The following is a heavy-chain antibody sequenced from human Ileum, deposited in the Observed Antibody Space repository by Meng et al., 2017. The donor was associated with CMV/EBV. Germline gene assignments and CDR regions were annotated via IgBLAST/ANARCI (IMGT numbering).Heavy chain of an antibody. V-gene: IGHV1-2*05. D-gene: IGHD7-27*01. CDR2: IRLNSGHT. Sequence: QGQWGRSGNEMKAPGASVKVSCKASGDIFTGYYMHWFRQAPGQGLEWMGQIRLNSGHTHYAQKFQGRVTMTRDMSIITAYMELSSLMSDDTVVYYCARENWVYDYWGQGTLVTVSS. CDR3: ARENWVYDY. J-gene: IGHJ4*02. CDR1: GDIFTGYY.